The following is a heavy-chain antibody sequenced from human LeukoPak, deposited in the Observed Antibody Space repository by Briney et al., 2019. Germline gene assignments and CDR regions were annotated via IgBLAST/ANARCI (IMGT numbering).Heavy chain of an antibody. V-gene: IGHV3-7*03. D-gene: IGHD4-17*01. CDR1: GFIFSTYW. CDR3: ARDAYGDYQGLDY. Sequence: GGSLRLSCAASGFIFSTYWMSWVRQAPGKGLEWVANIKEDGSESHYVDSVKGRFTISRDNAKNSLYLQVNSLRAEDTAVYYCARDAYGDYQGLDYWGQGTLVTVSS. J-gene: IGHJ4*02. CDR2: IKEDGSES.